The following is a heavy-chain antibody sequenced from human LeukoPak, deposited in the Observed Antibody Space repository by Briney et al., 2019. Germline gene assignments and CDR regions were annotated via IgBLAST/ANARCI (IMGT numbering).Heavy chain of an antibody. V-gene: IGHV3-23*01. CDR1: GFTFRNYA. Sequence: GGSLRLSCAASGFTFRNYAMTWVRQAPGKGLEWVSTVSDSGETTYYADSVKGRFTISRDNSKNTVYLQMNSLRAEDTAVYYCATGRDGYNLYYFDYWGQGTLVTVSS. CDR2: VSDSGETT. CDR3: ATGRDGYNLYYFDY. J-gene: IGHJ4*02. D-gene: IGHD5-24*01.